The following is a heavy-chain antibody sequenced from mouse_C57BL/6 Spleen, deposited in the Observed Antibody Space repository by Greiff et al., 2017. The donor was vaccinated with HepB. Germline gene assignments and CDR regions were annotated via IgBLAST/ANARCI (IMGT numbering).Heavy chain of an antibody. D-gene: IGHD2-4*01. CDR1: GFSLTSYG. V-gene: IGHV2-6*01. CDR3: ASRSLYDYDGGWFAY. J-gene: IGHJ3*01. CDR2: IWGVGST. Sequence: VQVVESGPGLVAPSQSLSITCTVSGFSLTSYGVDWVRQSPGKGLEWLGVIWGVGSTNYNSARKSRLSISKDNSKSQVFLKMNSLQTDDTAMYYCASRSLYDYDGGWFAYWGQGTLVTVSA.